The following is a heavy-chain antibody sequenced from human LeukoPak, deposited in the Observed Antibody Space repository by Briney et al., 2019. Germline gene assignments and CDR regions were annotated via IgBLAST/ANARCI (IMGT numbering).Heavy chain of an antibody. CDR1: GYSISSGYY. J-gene: IGHJ4*02. D-gene: IGHD3-10*01. Sequence: PSETLSLTCTVSGYSISSGYYWGWIRQPPGKGLEWIGSIYHSGSTYYNPSLKSRVTISVDTSKNQFSLELSSVTAADTAVYYCARDQGGDWGQGTLVTVSS. V-gene: IGHV4-38-2*02. CDR3: ARDQGGD. CDR2: IYHSGST.